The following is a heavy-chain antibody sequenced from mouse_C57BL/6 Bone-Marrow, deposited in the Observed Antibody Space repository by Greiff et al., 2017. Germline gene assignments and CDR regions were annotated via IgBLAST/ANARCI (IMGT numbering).Heavy chain of an antibody. J-gene: IGHJ3*01. Sequence: QVHVKQPGAELVMPGASVKLSCKASGYTFTSYWMHWVKQRPGQGLEWIGEIDPSDSYTNYNQKFKGKSTLTVDKSSSTAYMQLSSLTSEDSAVYYGGRDSNYVFAGWGQGALVTVA. CDR1: GYTFTSYW. V-gene: IGHV1-69*01. CDR2: IDPSDSYT. CDR3: GRDSNYVFAG. D-gene: IGHD2-5*01.